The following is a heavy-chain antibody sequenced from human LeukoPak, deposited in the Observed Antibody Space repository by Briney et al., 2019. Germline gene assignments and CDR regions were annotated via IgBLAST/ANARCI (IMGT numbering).Heavy chain of an antibody. CDR1: GGSISSRSYY. J-gene: IGHJ6*03. V-gene: IGHV4-39*01. CDR3: ARHYTSGDLGLYYYYYMDV. Sequence: SETLSLTCTVSGGSISSRSYYWGWIRQPPGKGLEWIGSIYYSGSTYYNPSLKSRVTISVDTSKNQFSLKLSSVTAADTAVYYCARHYTSGDLGLYYYYYMDVWGKGTTVTISS. CDR2: IYYSGST. D-gene: IGHD4-17*01.